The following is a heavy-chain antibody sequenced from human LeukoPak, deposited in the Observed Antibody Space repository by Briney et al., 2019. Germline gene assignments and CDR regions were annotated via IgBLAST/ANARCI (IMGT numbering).Heavy chain of an antibody. CDR1: GFTFSSYE. Sequence: GGSLRLSCAASGFTFSSYEMNWVRQAPGKGLEWVSYISSSGSTINYADSVKGRFTISRDNAKNSLYLQMNSLRAEDTAVYYCARGEAAAGTNWFDPWGQGTLVTVSS. J-gene: IGHJ5*02. CDR3: ARGEAAAGTNWFDP. CDR2: ISSSGSTI. V-gene: IGHV3-48*03. D-gene: IGHD6-13*01.